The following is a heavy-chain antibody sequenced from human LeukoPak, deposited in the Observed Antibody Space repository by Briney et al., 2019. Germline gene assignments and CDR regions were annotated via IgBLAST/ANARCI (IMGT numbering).Heavy chain of an antibody. D-gene: IGHD1-26*01. CDR3: AREPRFRSGSNSYTAPKEN. V-gene: IGHV1-18*01. CDR2: ISAYNGNT. Sequence: ASVKVSCKASGYTFTSYGISWVRQAPGQGLEWMGWISAYNGNTNYAQKLQGRVTMTTDTSTSTAYMELSRLRPDDTAVCYCAREPRFRSGSNSYTAPKENWGQGTLVTVSS. CDR1: GYTFTSYG. J-gene: IGHJ4*02.